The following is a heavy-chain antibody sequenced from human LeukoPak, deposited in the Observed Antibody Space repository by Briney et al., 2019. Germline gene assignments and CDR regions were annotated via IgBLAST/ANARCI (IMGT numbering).Heavy chain of an antibody. Sequence: GGSLRLSCAASGFTFSSYSMNWVRQAPGKGLEWGSSISSSSSYIYYADSVKGRFTISRDNAKNSLYLQMNSLRAEDTAVYYCARVYYDSSGYYYWDYWGQGTLVTVSS. CDR3: ARVYYDSSGYYYWDY. CDR2: ISSSSSYI. CDR1: GFTFSSYS. D-gene: IGHD3-22*01. V-gene: IGHV3-21*01. J-gene: IGHJ4*02.